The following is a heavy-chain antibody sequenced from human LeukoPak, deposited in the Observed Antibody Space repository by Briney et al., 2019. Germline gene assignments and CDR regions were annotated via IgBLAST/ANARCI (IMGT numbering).Heavy chain of an antibody. D-gene: IGHD6-13*01. Sequence: SETLSLTCTVSGGSMKNYYWSWIRQPPGKGLEWIGYIHDTRGTNYNPYLKSRVTMSLDTSKNHFSLSLNSVTAEDTAVYFCAGGIGYATSPADHLGQGTLVIVSS. J-gene: IGHJ5*02. V-gene: IGHV4-59*01. CDR1: GGSMKNYY. CDR2: IHDTRGT. CDR3: AGGIGYATSPADH.